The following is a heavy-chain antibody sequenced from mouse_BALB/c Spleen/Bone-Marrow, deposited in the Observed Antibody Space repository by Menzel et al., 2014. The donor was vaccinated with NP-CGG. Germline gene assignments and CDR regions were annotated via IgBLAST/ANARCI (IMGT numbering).Heavy chain of an antibody. J-gene: IGHJ3*01. CDR3: ARHAYYDQTEVSFVY. CDR2: ISGGGSYT. Sequence: EVKLVESGGGLVKSGGSLKLSCAASGFTFNSYGMSWVRQTPEKRLEWVATISGGGSYTFYPDSVKGRFTISRDNAKNNLYLQLSSLRSEDTALYYCARHAYYDQTEVSFVYWGQRTLVTVSA. V-gene: IGHV5-9-2*01. CDR1: GFTFNSYG. D-gene: IGHD2-4*01.